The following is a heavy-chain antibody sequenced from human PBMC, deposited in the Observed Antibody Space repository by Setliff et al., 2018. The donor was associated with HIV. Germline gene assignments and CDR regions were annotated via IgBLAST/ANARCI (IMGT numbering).Heavy chain of an antibody. CDR2: IHHSGRT. CDR1: GGSFSDYS. D-gene: IGHD2-15*01. V-gene: IGHV4-34*01. Sequence: SETLSLTCAVYGGSFSDYSWTWIRRPPGEGLEWIGEIHHSGRTDYNPSLTSRVTMSVDSSKKQFSLGLTSVAAADTAVYYCARGRCSGGTCSGRYSYLHIDVWGKGTTVTVYS. CDR3: ARGRCSGGTCSGRYSYLHIDV. J-gene: IGHJ6*03.